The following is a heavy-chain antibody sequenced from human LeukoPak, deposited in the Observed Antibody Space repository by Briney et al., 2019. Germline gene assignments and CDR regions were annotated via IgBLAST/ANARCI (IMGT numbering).Heavy chain of an antibody. CDR1: GYTLTELS. CDR3: ATVRIRIAAAGTFDY. V-gene: IGHV1-24*01. Sequence: ASVKVSCKVSGYTLTELSMHWVRQAPGKGLEWMGGFDPEDGETIYAQKFQGRVTMTEDTSTDTAYMELSSLRSEDTAVYYCATVRIRIAAAGTFDYWGQETLVTVSS. J-gene: IGHJ4*02. CDR2: FDPEDGET. D-gene: IGHD6-13*01.